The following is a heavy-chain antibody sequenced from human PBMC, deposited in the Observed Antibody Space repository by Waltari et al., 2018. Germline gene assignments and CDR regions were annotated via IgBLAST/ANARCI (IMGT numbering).Heavy chain of an antibody. CDR2: INHSGST. V-gene: IGHV4-34*01. CDR1: GGSFGGSY. J-gene: IGHJ5*02. Sequence: QVQLQQWGAGLLKPSETLSLTCAVYGGSFGGSYWSWIRQPPGKGLGWIGEINHSGSTNYNPSLKSRVTISVDTSKNQFSLKLSSVTAADTAVYYCARGVCSSTSCLGWFDPWGQGTLVTVSS. D-gene: IGHD2-2*01. CDR3: ARGVCSSTSCLGWFDP.